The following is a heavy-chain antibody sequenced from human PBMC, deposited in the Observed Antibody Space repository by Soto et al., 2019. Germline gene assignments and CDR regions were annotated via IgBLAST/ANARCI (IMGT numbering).Heavy chain of an antibody. D-gene: IGHD3-10*01. CDR2: IIPILGIA. CDR1: GGTFSSYT. CDR3: ARVRYYYGSGSVNYYYYGMDV. J-gene: IGHJ6*02. V-gene: IGHV1-69*02. Sequence: QVQLVQSGAEVKKPGSSVKVSCKASGGTFSSYTISWVRQAPGQGLEWMGRIIPILGIANYAQKFQGRVTITADKSTXXAXMXXSSLRSEDTAVYYCARVRYYYGSGSVNYYYYGMDVWGQGTTVTVSS.